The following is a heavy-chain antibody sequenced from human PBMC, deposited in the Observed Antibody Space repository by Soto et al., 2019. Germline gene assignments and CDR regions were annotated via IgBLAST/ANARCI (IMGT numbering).Heavy chain of an antibody. J-gene: IGHJ6*03. D-gene: IGHD5-12*01. CDR3: ARSSGYDMRYYYMDV. CDR2: ISSGGNYI. CDR1: EFNFRSYA. Sequence: GGSLRLSCTASEFNFRSYAMTWVRQAPGKGLEWVSSISSGGNYIYHADSLKGRFTTSRDNAKNVVFLQMNSLRPEDTAIYYCARSSGYDMRYYYMDVWGKGTTVTVSS. V-gene: IGHV3-21*01.